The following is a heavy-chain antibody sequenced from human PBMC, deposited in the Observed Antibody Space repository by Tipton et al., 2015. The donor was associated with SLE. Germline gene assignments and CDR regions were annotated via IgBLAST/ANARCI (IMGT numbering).Heavy chain of an antibody. Sequence: SLRLSCAASGFSFSNYYMSWIRQAPGKGLEWVSGISWNSDNKGYVDSVRGRFTISRDNDKNSLYLQMNSLRAEDTAVYYCAKDVVVCSTISCYLFDHWGQGTLVAV. CDR2: ISWNSDNK. D-gene: IGHD2-15*01. CDR1: GFSFSNYY. V-gene: IGHV3-9*01. CDR3: AKDVVVCSTISCYLFDH. J-gene: IGHJ4*02.